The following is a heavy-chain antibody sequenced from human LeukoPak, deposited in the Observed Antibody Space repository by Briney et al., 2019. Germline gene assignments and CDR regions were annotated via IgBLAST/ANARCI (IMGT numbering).Heavy chain of an antibody. V-gene: IGHV3-7*01. Sequence: GGSLRLSCAASRFTFSYYWMTWVRQAPGKGVEWVANIKQDASDKHYADSVKGRFTISRDNAKNSLYLQMKSLRVEDTAVYYCLGGVAADYWGRGTLVTVSS. CDR1: RFTFSYYW. J-gene: IGHJ4*02. CDR2: IKQDASDK. D-gene: IGHD3-16*01. CDR3: LGGVAADY.